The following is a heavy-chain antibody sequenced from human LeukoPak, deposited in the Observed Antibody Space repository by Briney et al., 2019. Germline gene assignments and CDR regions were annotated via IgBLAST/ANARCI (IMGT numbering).Heavy chain of an antibody. CDR1: GGSISSYY. D-gene: IGHD3-10*01. CDR2: INHSGST. J-gene: IGHJ4*02. CDR3: ARSARVNYYGSGSQKNPYDY. V-gene: IGHV4-34*01. Sequence: PSETLSLTCTVSGGSISSYYWSWIRQPPGKGLEWIGEINHSGSTNYNPSLKGRVTISVDTSKNQFSLKLSSVTAADTAVYYCARSARVNYYGSGSQKNPYDYWGQGTLVTVSS.